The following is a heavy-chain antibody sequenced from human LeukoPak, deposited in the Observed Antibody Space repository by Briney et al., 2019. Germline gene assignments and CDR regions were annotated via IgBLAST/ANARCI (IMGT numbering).Heavy chain of an antibody. Sequence: PSETLSLTCTVSGGSISSYYWSWIRQPPGKGLEWIGYIYYSGSTNYNPSLKSRVTISVDTSKNQFSLKLNSVTAADTAVYYCARHGGGRRYYFDYWGQGTLVTVSS. CDR1: GGSISSYY. CDR2: IYYSGST. V-gene: IGHV4-59*08. D-gene: IGHD1-14*01. J-gene: IGHJ4*02. CDR3: ARHGGGRRYYFDY.